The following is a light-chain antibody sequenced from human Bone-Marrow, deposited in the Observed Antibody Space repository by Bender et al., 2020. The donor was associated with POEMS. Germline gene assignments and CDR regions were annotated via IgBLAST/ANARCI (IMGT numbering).Light chain of an antibody. CDR1: NIGSKS. CDR2: DDN. Sequence: SYVLTQPPSVSVAPGQTATISCGGHNIGSKSVHWYQQKPGQAPVLVVYDDNARPSGIPGRFSGSNSGNTATLTISTVEAGDEADYYCQVWDSSSDHQGVFGGGTKLTVL. V-gene: IGLV3-21*02. CDR3: QVWDSSSDHQGV. J-gene: IGLJ2*01.